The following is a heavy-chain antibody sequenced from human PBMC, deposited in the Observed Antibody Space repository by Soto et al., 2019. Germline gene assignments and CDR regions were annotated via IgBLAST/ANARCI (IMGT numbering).Heavy chain of an antibody. Sequence: EVQLVESGGGLVQPGGSLRLSCAASEFSFSNYWMHWVRQTPGKGLVWVSRISNDGTTTTYADSVKGRFTISRDNAKNTLSLQMTSLRAEDTAVYYCGRETTQIGPWAVDFWGQGTLVTVSS. J-gene: IGHJ4*02. CDR3: GRETTQIGPWAVDF. D-gene: IGHD1-1*01. V-gene: IGHV3-74*01. CDR1: EFSFSNYW. CDR2: ISNDGTTT.